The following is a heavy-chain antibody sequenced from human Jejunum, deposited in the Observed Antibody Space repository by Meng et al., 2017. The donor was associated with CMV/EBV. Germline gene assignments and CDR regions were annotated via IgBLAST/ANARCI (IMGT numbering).Heavy chain of an antibody. V-gene: IGHV3-74*01. J-gene: IGHJ4*02. CDR2: ISNDGRTT. CDR3: ARDAAYCDGGGCYSAYYFDY. Sequence: SDWMHWVRQVPGKGLVWVSRISNDGRTTNYADSVKGRFTISRDNAKSTLFLEMNSLRVEDTAVYYCARDAAYCDGGGCYSAYYFDYWGQGALVTVSS. CDR1: SDW. D-gene: IGHD2-15*01.